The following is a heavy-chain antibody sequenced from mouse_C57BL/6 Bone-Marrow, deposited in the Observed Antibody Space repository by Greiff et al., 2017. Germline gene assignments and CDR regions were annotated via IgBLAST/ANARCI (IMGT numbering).Heavy chain of an antibody. CDR2: ILPGSGSP. D-gene: IGHD1-1*01. CDR3: ASDDSSYEAMND. J-gene: IGHJ4*01. CDR1: GYTFTGYW. Sequence: QVQLKESGAELTKPGASVKLSCKATGYTFTGYWIEWVKQRPGHGLEWIGAILPGSGSPNYNEKFKGKATFTADTSSNTAYMQLSSLTTEDSAIYYGASDDSSYEAMNDGGQGTSVTVSS. V-gene: IGHV1-9*01.